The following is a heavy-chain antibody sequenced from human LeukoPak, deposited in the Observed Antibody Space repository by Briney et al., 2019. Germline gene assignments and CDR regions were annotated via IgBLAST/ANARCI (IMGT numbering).Heavy chain of an antibody. CDR1: GYTFTSYS. Sequence: ASVKVSCKASGYTFTSYSMSWVRQAPGQGLEWMGWINIYNGNTNFAQSLQGRVTMTRDTSTRTVYMELSSLRSEDTAVYYCARGGQLVGGFDYWGQGTLVTVSS. J-gene: IGHJ4*02. D-gene: IGHD6-6*01. CDR3: ARGGQLVGGFDY. CDR2: INIYNGNT. V-gene: IGHV1-18*01.